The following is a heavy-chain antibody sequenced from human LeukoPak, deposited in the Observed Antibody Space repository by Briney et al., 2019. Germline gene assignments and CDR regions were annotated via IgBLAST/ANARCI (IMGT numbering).Heavy chain of an antibody. J-gene: IGHJ4*02. CDR1: GFTFSSYS. D-gene: IGHD3-22*01. CDR2: ISSSSSYI. CDR3: ARRGDSSGYYSVPVDY. Sequence: GGSLRLSCAASGFTFSSYSMTWVRQAPGKGLEWVSSISSSSSYIYYADSVKGRFTISRDNAKNSLYLQMNSLRAEDTAVYYCARRGDSSGYYSVPVDYWGQGTLVTVSS. V-gene: IGHV3-21*01.